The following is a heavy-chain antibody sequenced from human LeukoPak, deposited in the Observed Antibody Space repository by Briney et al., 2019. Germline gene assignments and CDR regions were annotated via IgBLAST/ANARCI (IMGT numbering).Heavy chain of an antibody. Sequence: SETLSLTCTVSGGSISSSSYYWGWIRQPPGKGLEWIGSIYYSGSTYYNPSLKSRVTISVDTSKNQFSLKLSSVTAEDTAVYYCHVVPAAIGSFHYYYYMDVWGKGTTVTVSS. V-gene: IGHV4-39*07. CDR2: IYYSGST. CDR3: HVVPAAIGSFHYYYYMDV. CDR1: GGSISSSSYY. J-gene: IGHJ6*03. D-gene: IGHD2-2*02.